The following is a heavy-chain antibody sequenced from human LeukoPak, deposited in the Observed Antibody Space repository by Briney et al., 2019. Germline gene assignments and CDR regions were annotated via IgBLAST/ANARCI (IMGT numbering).Heavy chain of an antibody. CDR3: AKYLGGSRYQLPSGGMDV. Sequence: GESLKISCKGSGYSFTSYWIGWVRQMPGKALEWMGIIYPGDSDTRYSPSFQGQVTISADRSISTAYLQWNSLKASDTAMYYCAKYLGGSRYQLPSGGMDVWGQGTTVTVAS. D-gene: IGHD2-2*01. CDR1: GYSFTSYW. CDR2: IYPGDSDT. V-gene: IGHV5-51*01. J-gene: IGHJ6*02.